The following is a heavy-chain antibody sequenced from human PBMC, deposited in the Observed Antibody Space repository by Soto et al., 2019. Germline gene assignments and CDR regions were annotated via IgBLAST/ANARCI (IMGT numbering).Heavy chain of an antibody. CDR2: ISSSSSTI. V-gene: IGHV3-48*01. J-gene: IGHJ4*02. CDR1: GFTFSSYS. D-gene: IGHD3-10*01. Sequence: GGFLRLSCAASGFTFSSYSMNWVRQAPGKGLEWVSYISSSSSTIYYADSVKGRFTISRDNAKNSLYLQMNSLRAEDTAAYYCARGPRNPLWSNDYWGQGTLVNVSS. CDR3: ARGPRNPLWSNDY.